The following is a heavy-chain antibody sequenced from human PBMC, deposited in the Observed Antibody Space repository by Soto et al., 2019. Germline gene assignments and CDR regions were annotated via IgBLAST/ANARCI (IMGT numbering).Heavy chain of an antibody. CDR2: INTDGSST. J-gene: IGHJ4*02. V-gene: IGHV3-74*01. CDR1: GFTFSSFW. CDR3: SKRGVDTFGLSY. D-gene: IGHD3-10*01. Sequence: EVQLVESGGGLVQPGGSLGLSCAVSGFTFSSFWMHWVRQAPGEGLVWVSRINTDGSSTSYADSVKGRFTISRDNAKNTLYLQMNSLRVEYTAMYYCSKRGVDTFGLSYWGQGTLVSVSS.